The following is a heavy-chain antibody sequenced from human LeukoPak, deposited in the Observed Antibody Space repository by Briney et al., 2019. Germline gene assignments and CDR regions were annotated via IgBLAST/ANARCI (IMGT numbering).Heavy chain of an antibody. V-gene: IGHV3-30*03. CDR3: ARRGNTGIDY. CDR2: ISYDESNR. Sequence: GGSLRLSCAASGFTFSTYAMHWVRQAPGKGLEWVALISYDESNRYYADSVKGRVTISRDNSENTLYLQMNSLRAEDTAVYYCARRGNTGIDYWGQGTLVTVSS. CDR1: GFTFSTYA. D-gene: IGHD2/OR15-2a*01. J-gene: IGHJ4*02.